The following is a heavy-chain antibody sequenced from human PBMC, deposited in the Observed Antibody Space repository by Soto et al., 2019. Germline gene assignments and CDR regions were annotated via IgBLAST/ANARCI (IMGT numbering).Heavy chain of an antibody. CDR2: IYYSGST. Sequence: SETLSLTCTVSGGSISSGGYYWSWIRQHPGKGLEWIGYIYYSGSTYYNPSLKSRVTISVDTSKNQFSLKLSSVTAADTAVYYCARALAATRIGSVRYFDYWGQGTLVTVSS. J-gene: IGHJ4*02. CDR1: GGSISSGGYY. CDR3: ARALAATRIGSVRYFDY. D-gene: IGHD2-15*01. V-gene: IGHV4-31*03.